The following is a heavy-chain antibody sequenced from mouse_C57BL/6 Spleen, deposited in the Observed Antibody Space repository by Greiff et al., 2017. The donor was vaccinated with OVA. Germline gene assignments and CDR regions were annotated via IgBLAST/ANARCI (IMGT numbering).Heavy chain of an antibody. CDR2: IRSKSNNYAT. J-gene: IGHJ4*01. D-gene: IGHD1-1*01. V-gene: IGHV10-1*01. CDR3: VRHGYGSIYAMDY. Sequence: VQLVESGGGLVQPKGSLKLSCAASGFSFNTYAMNWVRQAPGKGLEWVARIRSKSNNYATYYADSVKDRFTISRDDSESMLYLQMNNLKTEDTAMYYCVRHGYGSIYAMDYWGQGTSVTVSS. CDR1: GFSFNTYA.